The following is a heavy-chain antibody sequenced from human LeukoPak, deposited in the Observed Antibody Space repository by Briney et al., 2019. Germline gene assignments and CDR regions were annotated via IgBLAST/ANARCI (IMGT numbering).Heavy chain of an antibody. D-gene: IGHD5-12*01. CDR1: GFTFSSYS. J-gene: IGHJ4*02. V-gene: IGHV3-48*02. Sequence: GGSLRLSCAASGFTFSSYSMNWVRQAPGKGLEWVSYISSSSSTIYYADSVKGRFTISRDNAKNSLYLQMNSLRDEDTAVYYCARESQKWLRLWSSNYFDYWGQGTLVTVSS. CDR3: ARESQKWLRLWSSNYFDY. CDR2: ISSSSSTI.